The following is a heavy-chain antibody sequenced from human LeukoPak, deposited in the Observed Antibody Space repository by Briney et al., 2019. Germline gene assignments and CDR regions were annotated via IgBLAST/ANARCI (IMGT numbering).Heavy chain of an antibody. CDR2: ISGSGGRT. CDR1: AFGFISYS. D-gene: IGHD3-3*01. Sequence: GGSLRLSCSAAAFGFISYSFSWFRQAPGKGLEWVSGISGSGGRTNYADSVKGRFTISRDNSKNTLYLQINRLSAEDTAVYYCAKILFDGWVQGTLVTVSS. CDR3: AKILFDG. V-gene: IGHV3-23*01. J-gene: IGHJ5*02.